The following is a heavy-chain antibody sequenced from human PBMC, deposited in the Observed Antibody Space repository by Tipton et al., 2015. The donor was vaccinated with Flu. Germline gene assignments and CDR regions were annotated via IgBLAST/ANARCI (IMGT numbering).Heavy chain of an antibody. V-gene: IGHV4-38-2*02. CDR2: IHYSGSP. CDR1: GDSMRSDYF. Sequence: TLSLTCTVSGDSMRSDYFWAWIRQAPGKGLEWIGNIHYSGSPHYNPSLKSRVTITVDTSKNQFSLRLSSMTAADTAVYYCARAHTLHSTQPPFAFDIWGQGTLVTVSS. D-gene: IGHD2-15*01. J-gene: IGHJ4*02. CDR3: ARAHTLHSTQPPFAFDI.